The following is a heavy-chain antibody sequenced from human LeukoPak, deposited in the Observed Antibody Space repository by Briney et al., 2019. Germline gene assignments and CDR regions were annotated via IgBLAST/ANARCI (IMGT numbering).Heavy chain of an antibody. CDR1: GGSISSGDYY. CDR2: IYTSGST. Sequence: SETLSLTCTVSGGSISSGDYYWSWIRQPAGKGLEWIGRIYTSGSTNYNPSLKSRVTISIDTSKNQFSLKLRSVTAADTAVYYCARGTYYSGSGSLNWFDPWGQGTLVTVSS. J-gene: IGHJ5*02. V-gene: IGHV4-61*02. D-gene: IGHD3-10*01. CDR3: ARGTYYSGSGSLNWFDP.